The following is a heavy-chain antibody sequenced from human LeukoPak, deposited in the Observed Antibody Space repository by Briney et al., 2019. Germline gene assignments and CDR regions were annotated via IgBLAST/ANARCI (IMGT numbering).Heavy chain of an antibody. D-gene: IGHD3-22*01. Sequence: PGGSLRLSCAASGFTLSSYWMHWVRQVPGKGLVWVSRINSDGGRTEYADSVKGRFTISRDNAKNTLYMQMNSLRAEDTAVYYCASGAYYHDFWGQGTLVTVSS. CDR3: ASGAYYHDF. CDR1: GFTLSSYW. V-gene: IGHV3-74*03. J-gene: IGHJ4*02. CDR2: INSDGGRT.